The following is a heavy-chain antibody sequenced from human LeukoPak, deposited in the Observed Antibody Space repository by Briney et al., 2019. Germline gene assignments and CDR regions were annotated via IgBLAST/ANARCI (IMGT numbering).Heavy chain of an antibody. V-gene: IGHV3-30*18. Sequence: GGSLRLSCAASGFTFSSYGMHWVRQAPGKGLEWVAVISYDGSNKYYADSVKGRFTISRDNSKNTLYLQMNSLRAEDTAVYYCAKDPQRWLQLTTFDYWGQGTLVTVSS. CDR3: AKDPQRWLQLTTFDY. CDR2: ISYDGSNK. D-gene: IGHD5-24*01. CDR1: GFTFSSYG. J-gene: IGHJ4*02.